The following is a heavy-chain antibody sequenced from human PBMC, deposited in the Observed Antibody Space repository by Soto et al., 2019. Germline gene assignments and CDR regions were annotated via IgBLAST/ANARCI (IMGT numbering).Heavy chain of an antibody. J-gene: IGHJ4*02. CDR1: GFNFKKFA. V-gene: IGHV3-23*01. CDR3: AKADGEQWLLPHLDK. Sequence: EVQLLESGGGVVQPGGSLRLSCVASGFNFKKFAMSSVRQAPGEGLEWVSGISCCGGSTSYADSVKGRFSIARDDSTNTLSLQMNNLRVEETAQYYCAKADGEQWLLPHLDKWGQGTLVTVS. D-gene: IGHD6-19*01. CDR2: ISCCGGST.